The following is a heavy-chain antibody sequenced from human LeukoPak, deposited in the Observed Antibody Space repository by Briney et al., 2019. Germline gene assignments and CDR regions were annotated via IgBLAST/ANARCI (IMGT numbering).Heavy chain of an antibody. CDR3: ARHEVRGVSYYFDY. Sequence: SETLSLTCTVSGGSISSSSYYWGWIRQPPGKGLEWIGSIYYSGCTYYNPSLKSRVTISVDTSKNQFSLKLSSVTAADTAVYYCARHEVRGVSYYFDYWGQGTLVTVSS. CDR1: GGSISSSSYY. CDR2: IYYSGCT. D-gene: IGHD3-10*01. J-gene: IGHJ4*02. V-gene: IGHV4-39*01.